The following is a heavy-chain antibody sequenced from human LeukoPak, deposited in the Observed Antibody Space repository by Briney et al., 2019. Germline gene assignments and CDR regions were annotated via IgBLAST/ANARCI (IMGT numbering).Heavy chain of an antibody. Sequence: SETLSLTCTVSGGSISSYYWSWLRQPPGKGLEWIGYIYYSGSTYYNPSLKSRVTISVDTSKNQFSLKLSSVTAADTAVYYCARDLVPYSSGWYTHDAFDIWGQGTMVTVSS. CDR3: ARDLVPYSSGWYTHDAFDI. D-gene: IGHD6-19*01. CDR2: IYYSGST. J-gene: IGHJ3*02. CDR1: GGSISSYY. V-gene: IGHV4-59*12.